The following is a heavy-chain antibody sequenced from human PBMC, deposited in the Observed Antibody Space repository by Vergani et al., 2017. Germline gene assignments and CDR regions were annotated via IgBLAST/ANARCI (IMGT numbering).Heavy chain of an antibody. CDR3: ARDPDIVVVPAAPYYYYYYGMDV. J-gene: IGHJ6*02. CDR2: IIPIFGIT. D-gene: IGHD2-2*01. CDR1: GGSFSNYA. Sequence: QVQLVQSGGEVRKPGSSVKVSCQASGGSFSNYAISWVRQAPGQGLDWMGRIIPIFGITNYAQRFQGRVTISADESTGTAYMELSSLKSDDTAVYYCARDPDIVVVPAAPYYYYYYGMDVWGQGTTVTVSS. V-gene: IGHV1-69*13.